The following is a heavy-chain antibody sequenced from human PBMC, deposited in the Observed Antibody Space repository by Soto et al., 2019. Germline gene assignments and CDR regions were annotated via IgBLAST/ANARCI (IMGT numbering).Heavy chain of an antibody. CDR2: IWYDGSLQ. D-gene: IGHD5-12*01. V-gene: IGHV3-33*06. Sequence: QVQMVESGGGVVQPGRSLSLSCAASGFSFEHYGMHWVRQAPGRGLEWVAIIWYDGSLQYYAAAVKGRFTISRDNSKNTLYLEMNSLRAEDTAVYYCANLWGDGYNLGQDYNGMDVWGQGTTVIVSS. J-gene: IGHJ6*02. CDR3: ANLWGDGYNLGQDYNGMDV. CDR1: GFSFEHYG.